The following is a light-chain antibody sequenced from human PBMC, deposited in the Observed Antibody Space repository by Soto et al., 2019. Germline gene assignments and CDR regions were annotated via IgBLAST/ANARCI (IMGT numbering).Light chain of an antibody. CDR3: QQYNSWT. CDR1: QSISSW. J-gene: IGKJ1*01. Sequence: TQSPATLFLSPGERATLSCRASQSISSWLAWYQQKPGKAAKLLIYDASSLESGVPSRFSGSRAGTEFTLTISSLQPDDFATYYCQQYNSWTFGQGTKVDIK. CDR2: DAS. V-gene: IGKV1-5*01.